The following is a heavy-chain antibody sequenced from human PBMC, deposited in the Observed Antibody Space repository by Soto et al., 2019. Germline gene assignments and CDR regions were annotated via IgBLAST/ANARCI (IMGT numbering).Heavy chain of an antibody. Sequence: GGSLRLSCAASGFTFSSYAMSWVRQAPGKGLEWVSAISGSGGSTYYADSVKGRFTISRDNSKNTPYLQMNSLRAEDTAVYYCAKHYYDSSGYYDHYYYYYYGMDVWGQGTTVTVSS. CDR1: GFTFSSYA. J-gene: IGHJ6*02. V-gene: IGHV3-23*01. CDR2: ISGSGGST. D-gene: IGHD3-22*01. CDR3: AKHYYDSSGYYDHYYYYYYGMDV.